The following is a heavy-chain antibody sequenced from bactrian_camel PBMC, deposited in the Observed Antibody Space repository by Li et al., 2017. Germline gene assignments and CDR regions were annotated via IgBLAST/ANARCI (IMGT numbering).Heavy chain of an antibody. CDR3: AADEDAPKRTCSLMSTYTY. CDR2: IDSDGRI. D-gene: IGHD1*01. CDR1: GYIDWRYC. V-gene: IGHV3S53*01. J-gene: IGHJ4*01. Sequence: VQLVESGGGSVQAGGSLRLSCAISGYIDWRYCMGWFRQAPGKEREGVAFIDSDGRITYADSVKGRFTISRDNNNTLYLRMNSLRPDDTATYFCAADEDAPKRTCSLMSTYTYWGQGTQVTVS.